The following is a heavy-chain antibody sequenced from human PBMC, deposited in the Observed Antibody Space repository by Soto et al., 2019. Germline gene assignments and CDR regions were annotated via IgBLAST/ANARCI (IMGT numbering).Heavy chain of an antibody. CDR2: IWDDGSNK. CDR1: GFTFSSYG. V-gene: IGHV3-33*01. Sequence: QVQLVESGGGVVQPGRSLRLACAASGFTFSSYGMHWVRQAPGKGLEWVAVIWDDGSNKYYADSVKGRFTISRDNSKNTLYLQMNSLRAEDTAVYYCARDLHGAIDYWGQGTLVTVSS. D-gene: IGHD4-17*01. J-gene: IGHJ4*02. CDR3: ARDLHGAIDY.